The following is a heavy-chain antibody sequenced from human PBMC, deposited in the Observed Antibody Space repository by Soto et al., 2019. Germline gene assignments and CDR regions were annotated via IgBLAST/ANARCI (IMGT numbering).Heavy chain of an antibody. CDR1: GFTFSSYS. D-gene: IGHD3-9*01. CDR2: ISSSSSTI. V-gene: IGHV3-48*02. J-gene: IGHJ4*02. Sequence: PGGSLRLSCAASGFTFSSYSMNWVRQAPGKGLEWVSYISSSSSTIYYADSVKGRFTISRDNAKNSLYLQMNSLRDEDTAVYYCARGVYRLRYFDWSLRLIPFFDYWGQGTLVTVSS. CDR3: ARGVYRLRYFDWSLRLIPFFDY.